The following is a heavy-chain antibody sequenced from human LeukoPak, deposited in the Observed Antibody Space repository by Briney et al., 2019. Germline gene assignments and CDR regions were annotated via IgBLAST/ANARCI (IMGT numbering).Heavy chain of an antibody. V-gene: IGHV1-69*06. Sequence: SVKVSCKASGGSFTNYGISWVRQAPGQGLEWMGRITPLFGTTNYAQRFQGRVTITADKSTTTAYMEVFSLRPEDTALYYCARDFSLSGTQIGYLDYWGQGTLVTISS. D-gene: IGHD1-26*01. CDR1: GGSFTNYG. CDR3: ARDFSLSGTQIGYLDY. CDR2: ITPLFGTT. J-gene: IGHJ4*02.